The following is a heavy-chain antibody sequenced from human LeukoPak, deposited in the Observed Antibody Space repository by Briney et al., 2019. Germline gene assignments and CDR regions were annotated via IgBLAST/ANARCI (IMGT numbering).Heavy chain of an antibody. CDR2: ISSSGSII. Sequence: PGGSLRLSCAASGFTFSDYYMNWIRQTPGKGLEWVSYISSSGSIIYYADSVNGRFTISRDHAKNSVYLQMNSLRAEDTAVYYCARAATYNWNDVNYWGQGTLVTVSS. CDR1: GFTFSDYY. V-gene: IGHV3-11*01. J-gene: IGHJ4*02. D-gene: IGHD1-20*01. CDR3: ARAATYNWNDVNY.